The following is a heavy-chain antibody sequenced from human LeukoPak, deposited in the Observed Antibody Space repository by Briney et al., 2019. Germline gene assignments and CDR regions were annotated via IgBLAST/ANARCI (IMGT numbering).Heavy chain of an antibody. V-gene: IGHV3-53*01. CDR1: GFTVSSNY. CDR3: ARVFGYNHFDY. D-gene: IGHD5-24*01. CDR2: IYSGGST. J-gene: IGHJ4*02. Sequence: GGSLRLSCAASGFTVSSNYMSWVRQAPGKGLEWVSVIYSGGSTYYSDSVKGRFTLSRDNSKNTLYLQMNSLRDEDTAVYYCARVFGYNHFDYWGQGTLVTVSS.